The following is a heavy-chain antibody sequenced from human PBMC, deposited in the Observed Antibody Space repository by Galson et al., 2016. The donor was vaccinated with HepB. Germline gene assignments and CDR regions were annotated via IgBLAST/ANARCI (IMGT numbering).Heavy chain of an antibody. CDR3: ARLFYNWNGADY. D-gene: IGHD1-20*01. J-gene: IGHJ4*02. CDR2: IDHSGNS. V-gene: IGHV4-39*02. Sequence: GKGLEWVATIDHSGNSFYNSSLQSRVTISVETSKNRVSLKLSSVSVTDTAVYYCARLFYNWNGADYWGQGILVIVSS.